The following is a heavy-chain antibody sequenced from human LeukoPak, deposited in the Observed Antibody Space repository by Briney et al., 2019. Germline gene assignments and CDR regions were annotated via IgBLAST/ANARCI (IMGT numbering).Heavy chain of an antibody. J-gene: IGHJ4*02. D-gene: IGHD1-26*01. Sequence: SGGSLRLSCAASGFILSSYGMHWVRQAPGKGLEWVAFIRYDGSNKYYTNSVKGRFTISRDNSKNTLYLQMNSLRVEDTAVYYCAKVVGGIDDYWGQGTLVTVSS. CDR1: GFILSSYG. CDR2: IRYDGSNK. V-gene: IGHV3-30*02. CDR3: AKVVGGIDDY.